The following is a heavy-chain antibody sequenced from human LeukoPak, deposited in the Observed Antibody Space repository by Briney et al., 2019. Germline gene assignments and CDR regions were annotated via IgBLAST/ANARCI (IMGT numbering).Heavy chain of an antibody. CDR3: ARVPSDSSSSYDY. CDR2: IYSGGST. J-gene: IGHJ4*02. V-gene: IGHV3-53*01. D-gene: IGHD6-6*01. Sequence: GGSLRLSCAASGFTVSSNYMSWVRQAPGKGLGWVSVIYSGGSTYYADSVKGRFTISRDNSKNTLYLQMNSLRAEDTAVYYCARVPSDSSSSYDYWGQGTLVTVSS. CDR1: GFTVSSNY.